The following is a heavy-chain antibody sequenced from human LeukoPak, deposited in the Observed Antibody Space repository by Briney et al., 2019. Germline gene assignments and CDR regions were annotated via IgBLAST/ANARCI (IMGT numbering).Heavy chain of an antibody. Sequence: SETLSLTCTVSGGSISRSHFYWGWIRQPPGKGLEWIGYIYNNGGNSSNPSLKSRVTLSIDTSENQFSLRLASVTAADTALYYCARVKPGIPVADSWGQGTLVTVSS. D-gene: IGHD6-19*01. CDR2: IYNNGGN. CDR3: ARVKPGIPVADS. CDR1: GGSISRSHFY. V-gene: IGHV4-39*01. J-gene: IGHJ4*02.